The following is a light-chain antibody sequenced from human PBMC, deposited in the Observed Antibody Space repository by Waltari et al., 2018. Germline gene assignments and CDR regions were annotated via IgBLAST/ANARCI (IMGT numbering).Light chain of an antibody. CDR1: QTVTRNF. Sequence: EIVLTRSPGTLSLSPGERATLSCRASQTVTRNFLAWYQQTPGQAPRLLIYGASIRATGIPDRFSGSGSGTDFTLTISRLEPEDFAVYYCHQYDSSPRTFGQGTKVEIQ. J-gene: IGKJ1*01. V-gene: IGKV3-20*01. CDR2: GAS. CDR3: HQYDSSPRT.